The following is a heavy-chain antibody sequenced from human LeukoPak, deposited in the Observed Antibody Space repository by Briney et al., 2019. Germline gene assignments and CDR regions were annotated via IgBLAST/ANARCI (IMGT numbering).Heavy chain of an antibody. CDR3: ARHDAFDI. J-gene: IGHJ3*02. CDR1: GGSISSDNIY. Sequence: SETLSLTCTVSGGSISSDNIYWSWVRQPAGKGLEWIGRIYTSGSTNYNPSLESRVTISVDSSKNQLSSKLSSVTAADTAVYYCARHDAFDIWGQGTMVTVSS. CDR2: IYTSGST. V-gene: IGHV4-61*02.